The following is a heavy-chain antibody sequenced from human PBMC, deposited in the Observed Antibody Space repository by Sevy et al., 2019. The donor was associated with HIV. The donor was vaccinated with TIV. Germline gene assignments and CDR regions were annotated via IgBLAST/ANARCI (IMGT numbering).Heavy chain of an antibody. CDR1: GFNISSAS. Sequence: GGSLRLSCGGSGFNISSASMNWVRQAPGRGLEWVGRIKAKIDGETTDYGAPVKGRFIISRDDSRKTVYVQLNSVKSEDTARYFCTTRPYGSIIDYWGQGTLVTVSS. D-gene: IGHD3-10*01. CDR3: TTRPYGSIIDY. V-gene: IGHV3-15*07. J-gene: IGHJ4*02. CDR2: IKAKIDGETT.